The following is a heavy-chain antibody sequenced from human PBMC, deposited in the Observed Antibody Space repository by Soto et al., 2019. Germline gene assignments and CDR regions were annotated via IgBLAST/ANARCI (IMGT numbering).Heavy chain of an antibody. V-gene: IGHV3-53*02. Sequence: VQLVESGGGLIQAGGSLRLSCAVSGFTVSNNFMMWVRQAPWKGLEWVSLIYSGGSISYADSVKGRFTISRDGSMNMLYLQMNSLTAEDTAVYYCARDGNGQRGSPHWGQGTLVTVSS. CDR2: IYSGGSI. J-gene: IGHJ4*02. CDR1: GFTVSNNF. D-gene: IGHD3-16*01. CDR3: ARDGNGQRGSPH.